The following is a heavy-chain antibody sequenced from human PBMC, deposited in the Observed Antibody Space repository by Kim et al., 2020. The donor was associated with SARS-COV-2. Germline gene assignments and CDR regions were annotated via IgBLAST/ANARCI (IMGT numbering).Heavy chain of an antibody. V-gene: IGHV1-46*01. CDR3: ARSTTAMFNFDY. Sequence: SYAQKFRGRVTMTRDTSTSTVYMELSSLRSEDTAVYYCARSTTAMFNFDYWGQGTLVTVSS. D-gene: IGHD5-18*01. J-gene: IGHJ4*02.